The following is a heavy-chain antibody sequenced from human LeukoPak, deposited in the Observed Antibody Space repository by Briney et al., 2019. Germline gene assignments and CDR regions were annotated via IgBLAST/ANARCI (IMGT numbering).Heavy chain of an antibody. J-gene: IGHJ4*02. CDR3: ARDRRADYYGSGSYYNGGGTFDY. CDR2: ISSSSSYI. V-gene: IGHV3-21*01. CDR1: GFTFSSYS. Sequence: GGSLRLSCAASGFTFSSYSMNWVRQAPGKGLEWVSPISSSSSYIYYADSVKGRFTISRDNAKNSLYLQMNSLRAEDTAVYYCARDRRADYYGSGSYYNGGGTFDYWGQGTLVTVSS. D-gene: IGHD3-10*01.